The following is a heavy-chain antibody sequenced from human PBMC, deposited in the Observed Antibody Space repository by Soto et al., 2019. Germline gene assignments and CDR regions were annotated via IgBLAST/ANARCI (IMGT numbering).Heavy chain of an antibody. CDR2: IYSGGST. CDR3: GGVVPFAGVLGGGVI. J-gene: IGHJ4*02. Sequence: EVQLVESGGGLVQPGGSLRLSCAASGFTVSSNYMSWVRQAPGKGLEWVSVIYSGGSTYYADSVKGRFTISRHNYKTMLHLKMNRLSVEDTAFYYGGGVVPFAGVLGGGVIWGQGTLVTVSS. D-gene: IGHD2-8*01. V-gene: IGHV3-53*04. CDR1: GFTVSSNY.